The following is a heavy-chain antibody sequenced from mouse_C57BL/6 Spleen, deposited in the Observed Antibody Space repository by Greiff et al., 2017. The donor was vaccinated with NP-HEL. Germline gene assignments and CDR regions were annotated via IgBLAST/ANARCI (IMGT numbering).Heavy chain of an antibody. J-gene: IGHJ2*01. CDR2: INPSSGYT. CDR3: ARLGGSSSFDY. V-gene: IGHV1-7*01. CDR1: GYTFTSYW. D-gene: IGHD1-1*01. Sequence: QVQLQQSGAELAKPGASVKLSCKASGYTFTSYWMHWVKQRPGQGLEWIGYINPSSGYTKYNQKFKDKATLTADKSSITAYMQLSSLTYEDSAVYYCARLGGSSSFDYWGQGTTLTVSS.